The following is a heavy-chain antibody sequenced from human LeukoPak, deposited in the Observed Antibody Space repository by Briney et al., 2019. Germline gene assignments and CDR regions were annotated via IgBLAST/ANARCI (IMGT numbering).Heavy chain of an antibody. Sequence: SVKVSCKASGGTFSSYAISWVRQAPGQGLEWMGGIIPIFGTANYAQKFQGRVTITADESTSTAYMELSSLRSEDTAVYYCAREAPGNYIDSSGPRAYYFDYWVQEPWSPSPQ. J-gene: IGHJ4*01. CDR3: AREAPGNYIDSSGPRAYYFDY. CDR2: IIPIFGTA. D-gene: IGHD3-22*01. V-gene: IGHV1-69*13. CDR1: GGTFSSYA.